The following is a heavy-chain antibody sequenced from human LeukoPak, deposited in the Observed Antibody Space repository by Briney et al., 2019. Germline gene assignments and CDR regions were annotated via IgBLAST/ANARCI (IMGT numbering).Heavy chain of an antibody. CDR1: GGSSSGYY. CDR3: ARVTIFGDL. J-gene: IGHJ4*02. Sequence: PSETLSLTCAVYGGSSSGYYWSWIRQPPGKGLEWIGEINHSGSTNYNPSLKSRVTISVDTSKNQFSLKLSSVTAADTAVYYCARVTIFGDLWGQGTLVTVSS. D-gene: IGHD3-3*01. CDR2: INHSGST. V-gene: IGHV4-34*01.